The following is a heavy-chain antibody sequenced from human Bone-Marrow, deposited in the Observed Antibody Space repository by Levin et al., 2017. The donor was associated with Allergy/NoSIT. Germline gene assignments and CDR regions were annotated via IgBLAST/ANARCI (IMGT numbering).Heavy chain of an antibody. D-gene: IGHD3-10*01. Sequence: PGGSLRLSCVASGFTFDDFAMQWVRQGPGKGLEWVSGINWNSRKILYADAVKGRFIISRDNAKNSLYLQMDNLRIEDTAVYFCAKLRGGFNPYFYAMDVWGPGTTVTVSS. CDR1: GFTFDDFA. J-gene: IGHJ6*02. V-gene: IGHV3-9*01. CDR2: INWNSRKI. CDR3: AKLRGGFNPYFYAMDV.